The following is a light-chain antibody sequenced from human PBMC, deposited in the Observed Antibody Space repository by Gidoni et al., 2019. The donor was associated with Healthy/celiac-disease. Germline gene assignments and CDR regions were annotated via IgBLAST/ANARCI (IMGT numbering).Light chain of an antibody. CDR2: DAS. CDR1: QSVSSY. V-gene: IGKV3-11*01. Sequence: EIVFTQSPATLSLAPGERATHSCRASQSVSSYLAWYQQKPGQAPRLLIYDASNRATGIPARFSGSGSGTDFTLTISSLEPEDFAVYYCQQRSNWPLTFGGGTKVEIK. CDR3: QQRSNWPLT. J-gene: IGKJ4*01.